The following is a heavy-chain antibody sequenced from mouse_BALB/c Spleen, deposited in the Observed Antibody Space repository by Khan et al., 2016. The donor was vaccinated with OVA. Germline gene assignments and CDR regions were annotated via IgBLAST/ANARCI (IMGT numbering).Heavy chain of an antibody. CDR3: ARIFIGTTDYAMDY. CDR2: IWSGGST. J-gene: IGHJ4*01. Sequence: QSSQSLSITCTVSGFSLTSYGVHWVRQSPGKGLEWLGVIWSGGSTDYNAAFISRLSISKDNSKSQVFFKMNSLQANDTTIYYCARIFIGTTDYAMDYWGQGTSVTVSS. V-gene: IGHV2-2*02. D-gene: IGHD2-14*01. CDR1: GFSLTSYG.